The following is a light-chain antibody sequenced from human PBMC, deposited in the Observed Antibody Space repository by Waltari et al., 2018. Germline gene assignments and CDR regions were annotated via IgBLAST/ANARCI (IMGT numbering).Light chain of an antibody. CDR3: QQYGTSALT. CDR1: QSVTKNY. Sequence: EIVLTQSQGTLSLSQGERATLSCRASQSVTKNYLAWYQQKPAQAPMIRIYGASSRVTGIPDMFSCSGSGTDFTLTISRLEPEDFAVYYCQQYGTSALTFGGGTKVEIK. V-gene: IGKV3-20*01. J-gene: IGKJ4*01. CDR2: GAS.